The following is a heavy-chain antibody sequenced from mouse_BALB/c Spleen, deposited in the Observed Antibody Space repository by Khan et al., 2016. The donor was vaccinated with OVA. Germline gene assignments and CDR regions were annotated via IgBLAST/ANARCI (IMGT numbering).Heavy chain of an antibody. V-gene: IGHV5-6*01. CDR2: VSTGGSYT. Sequence: EVELVESGGDLVKPGGSLKLSCAASGFTFSTYGMSWVRQTPDKRLEWVATVSTGGSYTYYPDSVKGRFTISRDNAKNTLYLQMSGLKSEDTAMFYCTRLAYYYDSEWCAYGGQGTLVTVSA. D-gene: IGHD1-1*01. J-gene: IGHJ3*01. CDR3: TRLAYYYDSEWCAY. CDR1: GFTFSTYG.